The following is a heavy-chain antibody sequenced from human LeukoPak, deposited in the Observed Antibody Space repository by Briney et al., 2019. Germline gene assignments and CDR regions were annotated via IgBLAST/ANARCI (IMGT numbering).Heavy chain of an antibody. CDR2: ISSSGNTI. J-gene: IGHJ5*02. Sequence: GGSLRLSCAASGFTFSSYEMNWIRQAPGKGLEWVSYISSSGNTIYYADSVKGRFIISRDNAKNSLYLQMNSLRAEDTAVYYCARDKYLFDPWGQGTLVTVSS. CDR1: GFTFSSYE. CDR3: ARDKYLFDP. V-gene: IGHV3-48*03. D-gene: IGHD2-2*01.